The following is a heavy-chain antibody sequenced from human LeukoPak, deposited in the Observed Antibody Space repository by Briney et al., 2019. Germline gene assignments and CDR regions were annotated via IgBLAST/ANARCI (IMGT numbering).Heavy chain of an antibody. CDR1: GGSMSNNY. CDR3: ARLQSANHDNGYYTGGFYYMDV. CDR2: ISYTGST. D-gene: IGHD4-17*01. Sequence: KPSETLPLTCSVSGGSMSNNYWGWIRQPPGKGLEWIGYISYTGSTSVTPSLKSRVNIFLETPRNQFSLEVSSVIAADTAVHYCARLQSANHDNGYYTGGFYYMDVWGKGTTVTVSS. V-gene: IGHV4-59*08. J-gene: IGHJ6*03.